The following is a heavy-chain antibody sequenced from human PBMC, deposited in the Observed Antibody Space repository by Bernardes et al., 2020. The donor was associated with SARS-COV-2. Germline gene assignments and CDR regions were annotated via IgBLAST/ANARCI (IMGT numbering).Heavy chain of an antibody. CDR2: INQDGTEK. V-gene: IGHV3-7*03. Sequence: GGPLRFSCAASGFTFGTYWMNWVRQAPGKGLEWVDNINQDGTEKHFMASVAGRFTISRDNAQNSVFLQMNSLRVDDTAVYYCARLQTNGLTDYWGQGTLVTVSS. CDR1: GFTFGTYW. CDR3: ARLQTNGLTDY. D-gene: IGHD4-4*01. J-gene: IGHJ4*02.